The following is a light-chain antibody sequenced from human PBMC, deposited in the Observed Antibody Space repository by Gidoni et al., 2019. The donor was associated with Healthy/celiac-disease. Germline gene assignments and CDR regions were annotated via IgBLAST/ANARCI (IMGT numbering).Light chain of an antibody. CDR2: DAS. Sequence: DIQMTQSPSSLSASVGDRVTSTYQASQDISNYLNWYQQKPGKAPKLLIYDASNLETGVPSRFSGSGSGTDFTFTISSLQPEDIATYYCQQYDNLPALTFGGGTKVEIK. CDR3: QQYDNLPALT. CDR1: QDISNY. V-gene: IGKV1-33*01. J-gene: IGKJ4*01.